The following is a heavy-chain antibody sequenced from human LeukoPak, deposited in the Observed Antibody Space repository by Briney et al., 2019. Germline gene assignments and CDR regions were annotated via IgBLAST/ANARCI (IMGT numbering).Heavy chain of an antibody. CDR3: ARDSHGSGSYYKGVFDY. D-gene: IGHD3-10*01. J-gene: IGHJ4*02. CDR2: INPNSGGT. Sequence: ASVKVSCKASGYTFTGYYMHWVRQAPGQGLEWMGWINPNSGGTNYAQKFQGRVTMSRDTSISTAYMELSRLRSDDTAVYYCARDSHGSGSYYKGVFDYWGQGTLVTVSS. CDR1: GYTFTGYY. V-gene: IGHV1-2*02.